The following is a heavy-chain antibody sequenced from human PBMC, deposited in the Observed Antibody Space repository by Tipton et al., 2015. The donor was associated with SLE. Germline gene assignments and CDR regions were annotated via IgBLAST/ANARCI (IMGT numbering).Heavy chain of an antibody. V-gene: IGHV3-30*04. D-gene: IGHD4-17*01. CDR1: GFTFSSYA. CDR3: ARGGQWDYVGAFWY. CDR2: ISYDGSNK. J-gene: IGHJ4*02. Sequence: SLRLSCAASGFTFSSYAMHWVRQAPGKGLEWVAVISYDGSNKYYADSVKGRFTISRDNSKNTLYLQMNSLRAEDTAVYYCARGGQWDYVGAFWYWGQGTLVTVSS.